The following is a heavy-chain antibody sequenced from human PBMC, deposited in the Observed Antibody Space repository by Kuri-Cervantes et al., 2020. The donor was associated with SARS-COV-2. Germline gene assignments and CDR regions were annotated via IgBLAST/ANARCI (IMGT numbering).Heavy chain of an antibody. CDR3: AKGYYDSSGYRTLDY. Sequence: GGSLRLSCAASGFTFSSYGMHWVRQAPGKGLEWVAVIAYDGSNKYCGNSVKGRFTISRDNSRNTLYLQMNSLRAEDTAVYYCAKGYYDSSGYRTLDYWGQGTLVTVSS. D-gene: IGHD3-22*01. J-gene: IGHJ4*02. CDR2: IAYDGSNK. V-gene: IGHV3-30*18. CDR1: GFTFSSYG.